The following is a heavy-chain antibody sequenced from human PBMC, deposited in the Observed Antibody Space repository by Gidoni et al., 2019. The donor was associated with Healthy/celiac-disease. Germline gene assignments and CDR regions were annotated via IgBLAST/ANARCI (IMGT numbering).Heavy chain of an antibody. CDR3: AAGYSSAWTFDY. V-gene: IGHV3-9*01. CDR2: ISWNGVSI. J-gene: IGHJ4*02. Sequence: EVQLVESGGDLIQPGRSLRLSCAASGFTFDDYGMHWVRQAPGKGLEWVSGISWNGVSIGYADSVKGRFTISRDNAKNSLYLQMNSLRAEDTAFYYCAAGYSSAWTFDYWGQGTLVTVSS. D-gene: IGHD6-25*01. CDR1: GFTFDDYG.